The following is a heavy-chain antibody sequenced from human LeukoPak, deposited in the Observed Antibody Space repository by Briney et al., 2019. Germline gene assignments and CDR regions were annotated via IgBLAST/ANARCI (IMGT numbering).Heavy chain of an antibody. J-gene: IGHJ4*02. Sequence: LETLSLTCTVSGGSISSYYWSWIRQPPGKGLEWIGYIYYSGSTNYNPSLKSRATISVDTSKNQFSLKLSSVTAADTAVYYCARVGRYGYNLEYFDYWGQGTLVTVSS. CDR2: IYYSGST. CDR3: ARVGRYGYNLEYFDY. CDR1: GGSISSYY. D-gene: IGHD5-24*01. V-gene: IGHV4-59*01.